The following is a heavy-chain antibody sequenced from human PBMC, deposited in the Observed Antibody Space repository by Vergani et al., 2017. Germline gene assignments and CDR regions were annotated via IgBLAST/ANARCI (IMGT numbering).Heavy chain of an antibody. D-gene: IGHD3-3*01. J-gene: IGHJ2*01. CDR1: GGSISSYY. CDR3: ARDGLFLEGSQPLTGYFDL. V-gene: IGHV4-59*01. Sequence: QVQLQESGPGLVKPSETLSLTCTVSGGSISSYYWSWIRQPPGKGLEWIGYIYYSGSTNYNPSLKSRVTISVDTSKNQFSLKLSSVTAADTAVYYCARDGLFLEGSQPLTGYFDLWGRGTLVTVSS. CDR2: IYYSGST.